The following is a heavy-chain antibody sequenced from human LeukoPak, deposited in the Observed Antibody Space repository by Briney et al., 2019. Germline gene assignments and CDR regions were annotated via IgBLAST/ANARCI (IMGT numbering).Heavy chain of an antibody. CDR2: IWYDGSYT. J-gene: IGHJ4*02. D-gene: IGHD1-26*01. V-gene: IGHV3-33*06. Sequence: PGRSLRLSCAASGFTFSSYGMHWVRQAPGKGLEWVAVIWYDGSYTYYAESVKGRFTISRDNSRNTLYLQMSSVRSEDTAVYYCAKPTSGDGSFLIDYWGQGTLVTVSS. CDR1: GFTFSSYG. CDR3: AKPTSGDGSFLIDY.